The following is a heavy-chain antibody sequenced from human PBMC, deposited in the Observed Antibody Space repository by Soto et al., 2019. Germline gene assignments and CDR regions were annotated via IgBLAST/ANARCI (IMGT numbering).Heavy chain of an antibody. V-gene: IGHV1-8*01. J-gene: IGHJ3*02. Sequence: ASVKVSCKASGYTFTSYDMNWVRQATGQGLEWMGWMNPNSGNTGYAQKLQGRVTMTTDTSTSTAYMELRSLRSDDTAVYYCARDVVIVVANDAFDIWGQGTMVTVSS. CDR1: GYTFTSYD. CDR3: ARDVVIVVANDAFDI. D-gene: IGHD3-22*01. CDR2: MNPNSGNT.